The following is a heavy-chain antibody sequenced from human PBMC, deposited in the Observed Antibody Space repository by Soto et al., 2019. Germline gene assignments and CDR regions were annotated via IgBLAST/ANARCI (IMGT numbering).Heavy chain of an antibody. V-gene: IGHV3-23*01. Sequence: GGSLRLSCTASGFTFSTSAMSWVRQAPGRGLEWVSGISGSGAGTYYADSVKGRFTISRDNSKNTLYLQMSGLRAEDAAIYYCAKGPTVFGAVISFDYYYGMYVWGQGTLVTVSS. CDR3: AKGPTVFGAVISFDYYYGMYV. D-gene: IGHD3-3*01. CDR2: ISGSGAGT. J-gene: IGHJ6*02. CDR1: GFTFSTSA.